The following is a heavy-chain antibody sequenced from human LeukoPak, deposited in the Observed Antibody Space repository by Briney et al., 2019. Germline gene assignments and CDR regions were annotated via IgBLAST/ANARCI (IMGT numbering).Heavy chain of an antibody. J-gene: IGHJ4*02. CDR1: GFTFSSYG. D-gene: IGHD3-16*01. Sequence: PGGSLRLSCAASGFTFSSYGMHWVRQAPGKGLEWVAVISFDGSNKYYADSVKGRFTISRDNSKNTLYLQMSSLRAEDTAVYYCAKGEVQFDYWGQGTLVSVSS. CDR2: ISFDGSNK. V-gene: IGHV3-30*18. CDR3: AKGEVQFDY.